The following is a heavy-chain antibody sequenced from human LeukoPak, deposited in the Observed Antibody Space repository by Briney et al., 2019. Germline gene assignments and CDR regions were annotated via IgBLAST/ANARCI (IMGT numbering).Heavy chain of an antibody. J-gene: IGHJ4*02. Sequence: GGSLRLSCAASGFTFSNYWMHWVRQAPGKGLVWVSRINSDGSSTRYADSVKGRFTISRDNSKNTLYLQMNSLRAEDTAVYYCARTARGYSYGYWSDLYYFDYWGQGTLVTVSS. D-gene: IGHD5-18*01. CDR2: INSDGSST. CDR3: ARTARGYSYGYWSDLYYFDY. V-gene: IGHV3-74*01. CDR1: GFTFSNYW.